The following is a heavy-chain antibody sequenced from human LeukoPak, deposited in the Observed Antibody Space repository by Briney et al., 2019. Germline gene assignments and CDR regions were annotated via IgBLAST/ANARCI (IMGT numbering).Heavy chain of an antibody. J-gene: IGHJ4*02. CDR1: GFSFSSNC. Sequence: PGGSLRLSCAVSGFSFSSNCMSWVRQAPGKGLEWVAKIKEDGNEIYYVDSVKGRFTISRDNTKNSLFLQMNSLRAEDTAVYYCATGGAVAGRFVYWGQGTLVTVSS. D-gene: IGHD6-19*01. CDR2: IKEDGNEI. V-gene: IGHV3-7*01. CDR3: ATGGAVAGRFVY.